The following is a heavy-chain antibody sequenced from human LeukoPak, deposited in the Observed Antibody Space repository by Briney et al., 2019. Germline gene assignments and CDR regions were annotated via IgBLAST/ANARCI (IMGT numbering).Heavy chain of an antibody. CDR2: IRSKAYGGTT. V-gene: IGHV3-49*04. CDR1: GFTFGDYA. D-gene: IGHD3-22*01. CDR3: TRATPITMIVVVITGYYFDY. Sequence: GGSLRLSCTASGFTFGDYAMSWVRQAPGQGLEWVGFIRSKAYGGTTEYAASVRGRFTISRDDSKSIAYLQMNSLKTEDTAVYYCTRATPITMIVVVITGYYFDYWGQGTLVTVSS. J-gene: IGHJ4*02.